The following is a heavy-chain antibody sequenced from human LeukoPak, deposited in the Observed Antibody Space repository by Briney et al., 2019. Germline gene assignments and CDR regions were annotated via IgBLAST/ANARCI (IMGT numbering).Heavy chain of an antibody. CDR2: IIPIFGTA. V-gene: IGHV1-69*06. CDR1: GGTFSSYA. Sequence: SVKVSCKASGGTFSSYAISWVRQAPGQGREWMGGIIPIFGTANYAQKFQGRVTITADKSTNTAYMELSSLRSEDTAVYYCARAQEGGYWSSTSCYAQAFDIWAQGTMVTVFS. CDR3: ARAQEGGYWSSTSCYAQAFDI. D-gene: IGHD2-2*01. J-gene: IGHJ3*02.